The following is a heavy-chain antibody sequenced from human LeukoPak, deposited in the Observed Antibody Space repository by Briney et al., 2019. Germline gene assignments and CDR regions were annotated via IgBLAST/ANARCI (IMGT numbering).Heavy chain of an antibody. D-gene: IGHD6-19*01. Sequence: GGPLRLSCAASGFTFSSYWMHWVRQAPGKGLVWVSRINSDGSSTSYADSVKGRFTISRDNAKNTLYLQMNSLRAEDTAVYYCARGRGQVVAGTGYFDYWGQGTLVTVSS. J-gene: IGHJ4*02. CDR2: INSDGSST. CDR3: ARGRGQVVAGTGYFDY. V-gene: IGHV3-74*01. CDR1: GFTFSSYW.